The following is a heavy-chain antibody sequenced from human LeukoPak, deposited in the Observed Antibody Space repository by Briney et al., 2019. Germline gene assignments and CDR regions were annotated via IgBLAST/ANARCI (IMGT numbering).Heavy chain of an antibody. Sequence: ASVEVSCTTSGYTFSDHYMHWVRQAPGQGLEWMGWMNPNSGNTGYAQKFQGRVTITRNTSISTAYMELSSLRSEDTAVYYCARGEMATIDYWGQGTLVTVSS. CDR1: GYTFSDHY. D-gene: IGHD5-24*01. V-gene: IGHV1-8*03. CDR2: MNPNSGNT. J-gene: IGHJ4*02. CDR3: ARGEMATIDY.